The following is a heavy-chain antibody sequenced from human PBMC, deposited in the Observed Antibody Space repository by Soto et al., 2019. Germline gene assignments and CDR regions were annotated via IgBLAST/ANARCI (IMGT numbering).Heavy chain of an antibody. V-gene: IGHV2-5*02. D-gene: IGHD6-6*01. Sequence: QITLKESGPTLVKPTQTLTLTCTFSGFSLSTSGVDVGWIRQPPGKALEWLALIYWDDDKRYSPSLQSRLTITKDTSKNQVVLTITNLDPLDTATYYCAHRRPYSNSPEYFFDYWGQGTLVTVSS. J-gene: IGHJ4*02. CDR2: IYWDDDK. CDR1: GFSLSTSGVD. CDR3: AHRRPYSNSPEYFFDY.